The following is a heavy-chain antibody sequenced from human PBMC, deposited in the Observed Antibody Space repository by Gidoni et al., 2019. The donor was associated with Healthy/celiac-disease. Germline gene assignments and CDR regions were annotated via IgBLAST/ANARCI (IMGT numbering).Heavy chain of an antibody. V-gene: IGHV3-43*02. D-gene: IGHD3-22*01. J-gene: IGHJ4*02. Sequence: EVQLVESGGGVVQPGGSLRLSCAASGFSFDDYAMHWVRQAPGKGLEWVSLISGDGGSTYYADSVKGRFTISRDNSKNSLYLQMNSLRTEDTALYYCAKDYYRPPSSALDYWGQGTLVTVSS. CDR1: GFSFDDYA. CDR3: AKDYYRPPSSALDY. CDR2: ISGDGGST.